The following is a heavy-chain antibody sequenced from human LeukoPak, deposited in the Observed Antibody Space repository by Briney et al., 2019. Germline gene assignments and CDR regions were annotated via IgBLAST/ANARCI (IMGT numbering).Heavy chain of an antibody. CDR3: AKAVEAQITMIVVVSDV. D-gene: IGHD3-22*01. J-gene: IGHJ6*04. Sequence: PGGSLRLSCAASGFTFSSYAMNWVRQAPGKGLEWVLGISGSGDSPYYADSVKGRFTISRDNSKNTLYLQMNSLRAEDTAVYYCAKAVEAQITMIVVVSDVWGKGTTVTVSS. CDR1: GFTFSSYA. CDR2: ISGSGDSP. V-gene: IGHV3-23*01.